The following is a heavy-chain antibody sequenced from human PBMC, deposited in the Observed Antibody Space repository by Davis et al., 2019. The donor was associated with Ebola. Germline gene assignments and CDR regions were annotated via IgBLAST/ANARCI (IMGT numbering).Heavy chain of an antibody. CDR3: ARASRDYVWGSPLY. D-gene: IGHD3-16*01. V-gene: IGHV3-23*01. J-gene: IGHJ4*02. Sequence: GESLKISCTDSVITFSSYAMTWVRQAPGKGLEWVSAISGSGGSTYYADSVKGRFTITRDNSKNTLYLQMNSLRAEDTAVYYCARASRDYVWGSPLYWGQGTLVTVSS. CDR1: VITFSSYA. CDR2: ISGSGGST.